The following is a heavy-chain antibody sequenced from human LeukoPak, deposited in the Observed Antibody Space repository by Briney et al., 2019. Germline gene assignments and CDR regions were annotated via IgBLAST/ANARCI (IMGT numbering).Heavy chain of an antibody. Sequence: GGSLRLSCAASEFTFSSYWMSWVRQAPGKGLEWVASIKQDGSEKYYVDSVRGRVTISRDNAKNSLYLQMNSLRAEDTAVYYCARVFGAGYSDYWGQGTLVTVSS. CDR2: IKQDGSEK. J-gene: IGHJ4*02. D-gene: IGHD4/OR15-4a*01. CDR1: EFTFSSYW. V-gene: IGHV3-7*01. CDR3: ARVFGAGYSDY.